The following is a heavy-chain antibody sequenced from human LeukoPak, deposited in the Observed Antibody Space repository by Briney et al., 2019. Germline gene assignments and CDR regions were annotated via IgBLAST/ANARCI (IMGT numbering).Heavy chain of an antibody. Sequence: ASVKVSCKASGYTFTGQYMHWVRQAPGQGLEWMGWINPNSGGTNYAQKFQGRVTMTRDTSISTAYMNLSRLRSDDTAVYYCARGYNYGSNWFDPWGQGTLVTVSS. D-gene: IGHD1-1*01. CDR1: GYTFTGQY. CDR2: INPNSGGT. V-gene: IGHV1-2*02. J-gene: IGHJ5*02. CDR3: ARGYNYGSNWFDP.